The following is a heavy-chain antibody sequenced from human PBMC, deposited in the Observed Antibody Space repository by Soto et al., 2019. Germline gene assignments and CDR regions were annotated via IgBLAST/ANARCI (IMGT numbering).Heavy chain of an antibody. CDR3: AREYYYGSGGAY. CDR2: IYHSGST. Sequence: SETLSLTCAVSGGSISSGGYSWSWIRQPPGKGLEWIGYIYHSGSTYYNPSLKSRVTISVDTSTSTAYMELRSLRSDDTAVYYCAREYYYGSGGAYWGQGTLVTVSS. D-gene: IGHD3-10*01. CDR1: GGSISSGGYS. J-gene: IGHJ4*02. V-gene: IGHV4-30-2*01.